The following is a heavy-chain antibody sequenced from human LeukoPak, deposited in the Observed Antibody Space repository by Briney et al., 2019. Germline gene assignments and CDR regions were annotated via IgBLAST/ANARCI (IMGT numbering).Heavy chain of an antibody. V-gene: IGHV4-39*07. CDR3: ARVEEGYGSGRRENYFYYYMDV. Sequence: SETLSLTCTVSGGSISSSSYYWGWIRQPPGKGLEWIGRIYYSGSTYYNPSLKSRVTISVDTSKNQFSLKLSSVTAADTAVYYCARVEEGYGSGRRENYFYYYMDVWGKGTTVTISS. CDR2: IYYSGST. D-gene: IGHD3-10*01. CDR1: GGSISSSSYY. J-gene: IGHJ6*03.